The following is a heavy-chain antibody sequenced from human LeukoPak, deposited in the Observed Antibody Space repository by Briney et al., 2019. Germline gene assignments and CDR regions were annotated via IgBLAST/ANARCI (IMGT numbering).Heavy chain of an antibody. CDR2: KYARGSS. D-gene: IGHD2-15*01. J-gene: IGHJ3*02. CDR3: ARGRYCSADICTGGDSFDI. Sequence: SETLSLTCTVSGGSISNYYWSWIRQPAGKGLEWIGRKYARGSSNYNPPVQSRVTMSVDTSRNQFSLRLRSVTAADTAVYYCARGRYCSADICTGGDSFDIWGQGTMVSVSP. CDR1: GGSISNYY. V-gene: IGHV4-4*07.